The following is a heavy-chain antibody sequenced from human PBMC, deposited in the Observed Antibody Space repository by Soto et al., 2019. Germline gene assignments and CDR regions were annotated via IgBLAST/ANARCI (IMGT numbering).Heavy chain of an antibody. V-gene: IGHV4-34*01. CDR1: GGSFSGYD. J-gene: IGHJ4*02. CDR3: ARDKITGLFDY. Sequence: QVQLQQWGAGLLKPSETLSLTCAVYGGSFSGYDWTWIRQPPGTGLEWIGEINHSGSSNYNPSLKRRATISVETSKNQFSLQLTSVAAADTAVYYCARDKITGLFDYWGQGTLVTVSS. D-gene: IGHD2-8*02. CDR2: INHSGSS.